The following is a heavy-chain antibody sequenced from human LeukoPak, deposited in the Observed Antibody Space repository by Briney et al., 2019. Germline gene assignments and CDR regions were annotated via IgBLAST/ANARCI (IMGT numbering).Heavy chain of an antibody. V-gene: IGHV1-18*01. J-gene: IGHJ4*02. CDR2: ISAYNGNT. D-gene: IGHD3-10*01. CDR3: ARLVGYGSGSYYSSRIRNYFDY. CDR1: GYTFTSYG. Sequence: ASVTVSCTSSGYTFTSYGISWVRQAPGQGLEWMGWISAYNGNTNYAQKLQGRVTMTTDTSTSTAYMELRSLRSDDTAVYYCARLVGYGSGSYYSSRIRNYFDYWGRGTLVTVSS.